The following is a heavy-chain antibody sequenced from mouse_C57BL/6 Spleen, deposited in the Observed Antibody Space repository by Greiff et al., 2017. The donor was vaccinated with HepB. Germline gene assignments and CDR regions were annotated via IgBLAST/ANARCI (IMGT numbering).Heavy chain of an antibody. D-gene: IGHD2-1*01. CDR3: TRGSPYGNYAMDY. Sequence: EVQLQQSGTVLARPGASVKMSCKTSGYTFTSYWMHWVKQRPGQGLEWIGAIYPGNSDTSYNQKFKGKAKLTAVTSASTAYMELSSLTNEASAVYYCTRGSPYGNYAMDYWGQGTSVTVSS. CDR2: IYPGNSDT. CDR1: GYTFTSYW. J-gene: IGHJ4*01. V-gene: IGHV1-5*01.